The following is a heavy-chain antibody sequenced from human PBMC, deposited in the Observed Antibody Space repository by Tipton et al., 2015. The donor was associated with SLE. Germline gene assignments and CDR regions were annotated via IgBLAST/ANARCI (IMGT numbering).Heavy chain of an antibody. D-gene: IGHD6-6*01. V-gene: IGHV4-4*07. J-gene: IGHJ4*02. CDR2: IFSRGRT. CDR3: AREVEGYSSSWFKGFFDV. Sequence: TLSLTCTVSGGSISSYYWSWIRQPAGKGLEWIGHIFSRGRTDYNPSLTSRVTISRDTSKNQFSLRLTSVTAADTALYYCAREVEGYSSSWFKGFFDVWGQGSLVTVS. CDR1: GGSISSYY.